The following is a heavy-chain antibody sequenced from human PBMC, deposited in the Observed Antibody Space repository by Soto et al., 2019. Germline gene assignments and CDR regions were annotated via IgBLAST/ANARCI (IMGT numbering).Heavy chain of an antibody. J-gene: IGHJ4*02. V-gene: IGHV3-23*01. D-gene: IGHD3-9*01. Sequence: GGSLRLSCAASGFIFSSYAMSWVRQAPGKGLEWVSAISSSGGSTYYADSVKGRFTISRDNSKNTLYLQMNSLRAEDTAVYYCAKDQKGNWLSYFDYWGQGTLVTVSS. CDR3: AKDQKGNWLSYFDY. CDR1: GFIFSSYA. CDR2: ISSSGGST.